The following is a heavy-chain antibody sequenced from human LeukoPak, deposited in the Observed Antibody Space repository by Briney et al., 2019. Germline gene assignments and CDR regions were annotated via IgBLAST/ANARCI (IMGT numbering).Heavy chain of an antibody. Sequence: SETLSLTCTVSGGSISSYYWSWIRQPPGKGLEWIGYIYYSGSTNYNPSLKSRVTISVDTSKNQFSLKLSSVTAADTAVYYCARDLWGDYDWFDPWGQGTLVTVSS. CDR3: ARDLWGDYDWFDP. D-gene: IGHD4-17*01. CDR2: IYYSGST. J-gene: IGHJ5*02. V-gene: IGHV4-59*01. CDR1: GGSISSYY.